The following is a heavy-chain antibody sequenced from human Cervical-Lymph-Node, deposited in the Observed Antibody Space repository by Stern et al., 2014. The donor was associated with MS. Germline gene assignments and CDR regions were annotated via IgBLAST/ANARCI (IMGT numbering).Heavy chain of an antibody. V-gene: IGHV4-4*02. CDR3: GRNGHYSTDY. Sequence: VQLEESGPGLVEPSGTLSLTCAVSGYSISSGYWWNWVRQAPGKGLEWIGESHHSGTTNYKPSLKSRVAISVDKPKNQFSLKLTSVTAADTAVYYCGRNGHYSTDYWGRGTLVTVSS. J-gene: IGHJ4*01. CDR1: GYSISSGYW. D-gene: IGHD2-15*01. CDR2: SHHSGTT.